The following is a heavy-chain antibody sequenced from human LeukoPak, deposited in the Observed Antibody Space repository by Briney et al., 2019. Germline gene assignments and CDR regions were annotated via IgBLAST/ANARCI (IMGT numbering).Heavy chain of an antibody. V-gene: IGHV4-38-2*02. CDR1: GYSISSGYY. Sequence: SETLSLTCTVSGYSISSGYYWGWIRQPPGKGLEWIGIIYHSGRTDYNPSLKSRVTISEDTSKNQFSLKLSSVTAADTAVYYCATEIAYYGSGNNWFDPWGQGTLVTVSS. CDR2: IYHSGRT. J-gene: IGHJ5*02. CDR3: ATEIAYYGSGNNWFDP. D-gene: IGHD3-10*01.